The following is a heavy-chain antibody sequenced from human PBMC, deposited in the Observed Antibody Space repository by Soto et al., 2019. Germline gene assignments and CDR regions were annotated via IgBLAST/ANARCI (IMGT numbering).Heavy chain of an antibody. CDR1: GGSFTGYF. CDR3: APTPRLLVP. J-gene: IGHJ5*02. V-gene: IGHV4-34*02. Sequence: QAQLQQSGAGLLKPSETLSLTCTVSGGSFTGYFYSWIRQPPGQGLEWIGEINDGGITKYNPSLKSRVTMSADTAKKQFSLRLTSLTVADTAVYYCAPTPRLLVPWGQGSPVFVSS. D-gene: IGHD2-8*02. CDR2: INDGGIT.